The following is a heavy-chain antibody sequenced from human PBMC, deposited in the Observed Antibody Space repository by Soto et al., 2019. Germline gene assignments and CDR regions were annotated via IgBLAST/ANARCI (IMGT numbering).Heavy chain of an antibody. J-gene: IGHJ3*02. Sequence: EVQLVESGGGLVQPGGSLRLSCAASGFTFSSYSMNWVRQAPGKGLEWVSYISSSSSTIYYADSVKGRFTISRDNAKNSLYLQMNSLRDEDTAVYYCAREGYDFWSGYPYDAFDIWGQGTMVTVSS. D-gene: IGHD3-3*01. CDR2: ISSSSSTI. V-gene: IGHV3-48*02. CDR3: AREGYDFWSGYPYDAFDI. CDR1: GFTFSSYS.